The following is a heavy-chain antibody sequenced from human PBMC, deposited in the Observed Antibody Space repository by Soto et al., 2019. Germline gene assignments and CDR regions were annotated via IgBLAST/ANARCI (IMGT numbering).Heavy chain of an antibody. V-gene: IGHV6-1*01. CDR2: TYYRSKWYN. CDR3: ARAIVVVPAAIVRDAFDI. D-gene: IGHD2-2*01. CDR1: GDSVSSNSAA. J-gene: IGHJ3*02. Sequence: SQTLSLTCAISGDSVSSNSAAWNWIRQSPSRGLEWLGRTYYRSKWYNDYAVSVKSRITINPDTSKNQFSLQLNSVTPEDTAVYYCARAIVVVPAAIVRDAFDIWGQGTMVTVS.